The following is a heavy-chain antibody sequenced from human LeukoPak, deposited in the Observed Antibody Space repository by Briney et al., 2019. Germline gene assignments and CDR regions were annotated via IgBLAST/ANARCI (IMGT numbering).Heavy chain of an antibody. CDR2: ISGSGGST. D-gene: IGHD6-13*01. CDR1: GFTFSSYA. Sequence: GGSLRLSCAACGFTFSSYAMSWVRQAPGKGLEWVSAISGSGGSTYYADSVKGRFTISRDNSKNTLYLQMNSLRAEDTAVYYCAKDIAAADWFDYWGQGTLVTVSS. CDR3: AKDIAAADWFDY. V-gene: IGHV3-23*01. J-gene: IGHJ4*02.